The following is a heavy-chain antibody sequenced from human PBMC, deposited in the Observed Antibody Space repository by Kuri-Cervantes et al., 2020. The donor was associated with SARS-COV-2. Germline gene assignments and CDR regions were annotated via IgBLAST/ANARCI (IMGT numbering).Heavy chain of an antibody. V-gene: IGHV4-34*01. D-gene: IGHD3-10*01. J-gene: IGHJ3*02. CDR3: ARGLVRMWIRGEFSFDM. Sequence: SQTLSLTCAVSGGSCRPYYWTWIRQPPGKGLEWRGEINHRESTNYNPSLKGRVTISVDTSKKQFSLRLSSVTAEDTAVYYCARGLVRMWIRGEFSFDMWGQGTRVTVSS. CDR2: INHREST. CDR1: GGSCRPYY.